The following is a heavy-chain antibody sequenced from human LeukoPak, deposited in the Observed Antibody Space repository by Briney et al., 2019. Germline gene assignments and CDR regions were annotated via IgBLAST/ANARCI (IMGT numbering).Heavy chain of an antibody. Sequence: GASVKVSCRASGYTFTSYDINWVRQATGRGLEWMGWMNPNSGNTGYAQKFQGRVTITRNTSISTAYMELSSLRSEDTAVYYCARDLYDQGGDYWGQGALVTVSS. J-gene: IGHJ4*02. CDR2: MNPNSGNT. V-gene: IGHV1-8*03. CDR3: ARDLYDQGGDY. CDR1: GYTFTSYD. D-gene: IGHD2-8*01.